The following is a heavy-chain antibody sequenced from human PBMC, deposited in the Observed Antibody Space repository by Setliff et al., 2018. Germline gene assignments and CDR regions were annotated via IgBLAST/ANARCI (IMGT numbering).Heavy chain of an antibody. CDR2: IYYSGST. CDR1: GGSISSSSYY. Sequence: SETLSLTCTVPGGSISSSSYYWGWIRQPPGKGLEWIGSIYYSGSTYYNPSLKSRVTISVDTSKNQFSLKLSSVTAADTAVYYCAGYSGYGGDDYWGQGTLVTVSS. D-gene: IGHD5-12*01. CDR3: AGYSGYGGDDY. J-gene: IGHJ4*02. V-gene: IGHV4-39*01.